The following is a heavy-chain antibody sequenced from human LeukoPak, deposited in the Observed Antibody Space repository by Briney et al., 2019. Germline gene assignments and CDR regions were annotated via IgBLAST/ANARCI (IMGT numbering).Heavy chain of an antibody. V-gene: IGHV3-23*01. D-gene: IGHD3-3*01. J-gene: IGHJ4*02. CDR1: RFTFSSYA. Sequence: GGSLRLSCAASRFTFSSYAVSWVRQAPGKGLEWVSAISGSGGSTYYADSVKGRFTISRDNSKNTLYLQMNSLRAEDTAVYYCAKVVAVDFPMTDHDYWGQGTLVTVSS. CDR3: AKVVAVDFPMTDHDY. CDR2: ISGSGGST.